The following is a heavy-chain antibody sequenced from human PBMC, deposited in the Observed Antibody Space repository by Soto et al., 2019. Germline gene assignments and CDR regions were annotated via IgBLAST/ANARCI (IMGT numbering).Heavy chain of an antibody. J-gene: IGHJ6*02. D-gene: IGHD5-12*01. Sequence: EVQLLESGGGLVQPGGSLRLSCAASGFTFSSYAMSWVRQAPGKGLEWVSAISGSGGSTYYADSVKGRFTISRDNSKNTLYLQMNSLRAEDTAVYYCATDWLPLSGGYYYGMDVWGQGTTVTVSS. CDR1: GFTFSSYA. CDR3: ATDWLPLSGGYYYGMDV. V-gene: IGHV3-23*01. CDR2: ISGSGGST.